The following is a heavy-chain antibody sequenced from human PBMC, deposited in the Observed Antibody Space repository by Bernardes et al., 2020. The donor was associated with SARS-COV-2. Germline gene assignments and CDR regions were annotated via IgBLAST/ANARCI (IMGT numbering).Heavy chain of an antibody. J-gene: IGHJ3*02. Sequence: AAVKDSCKASGYTFTTYDINWVRQATGQGLEWMGWMNPHSGTTGYEQKFQGRVTMNRNTSISTAYMELSSLRSEDTAVYYCARQGDYGDAFDIWGQGTMVTVSS. CDR2: MNPHSGTT. CDR3: ARQGDYGDAFDI. V-gene: IGHV1-8*01. D-gene: IGHD4-17*01. CDR1: GYTFTTYD.